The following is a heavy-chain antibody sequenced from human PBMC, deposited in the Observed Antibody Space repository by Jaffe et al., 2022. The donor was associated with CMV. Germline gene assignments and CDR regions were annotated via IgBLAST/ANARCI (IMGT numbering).Heavy chain of an antibody. CDR2: INHSGST. Sequence: QVQLQQWGAGLLKPSETLSLTCAVYGGSFSGYYWSWIRQPPGKGLEWIGEINHSGSTNYNPSLKSRVTISVDTSKNQFSLKLSSVTAADTAVYYCARRTVVVAATPFDYWGQGTLVTVSS. J-gene: IGHJ4*02. D-gene: IGHD2-15*01. CDR3: ARRTVVVAATPFDY. CDR1: GGSFSGYY. V-gene: IGHV4-34*01.